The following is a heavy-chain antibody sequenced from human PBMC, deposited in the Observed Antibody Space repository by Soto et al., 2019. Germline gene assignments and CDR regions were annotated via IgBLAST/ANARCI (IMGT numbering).Heavy chain of an antibody. D-gene: IGHD5-12*01. Sequence: QVQLVQSGDEVRKPGSSVKVSCKASGYIFVNYGIAWVRQAPGQGLEWMGWISPYSGNTHYASKVQGRLTMTTDTXRSTDYMDLGSLTSDDTAVYYCARVDKCVTPTPQDVWGQGTTVTVSS. CDR1: GYIFVNYG. CDR3: ARVDKCVTPTPQDV. CDR2: ISPYSGNT. V-gene: IGHV1-18*01. J-gene: IGHJ6*02.